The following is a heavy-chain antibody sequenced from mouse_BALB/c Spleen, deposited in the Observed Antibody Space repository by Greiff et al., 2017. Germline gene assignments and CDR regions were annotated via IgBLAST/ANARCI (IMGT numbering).Heavy chain of an antibody. CDR3: ARDLTGTRDY. Sequence: VQLQQPGAELVKPGASVKLSCKASGYTFTSYWMHWVKQRPGQGLEWIGEINPSNGRTNYNEKFKSKATLTVDKSSSTAYMQLSSLTSEDSAVYYCARDLTGTRDYWGQGTTLTVSS. V-gene: IGHV1S81*02. D-gene: IGHD4-1*01. CDR2: INPSNGRT. CDR1: GYTFTSYW. J-gene: IGHJ2*01.